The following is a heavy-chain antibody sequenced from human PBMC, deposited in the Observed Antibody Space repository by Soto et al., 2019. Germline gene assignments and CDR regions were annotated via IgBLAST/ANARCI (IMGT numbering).Heavy chain of an antibody. Sequence: SETLSLTCTVSGDSISGGASFWSWIRQPPGKGLEWIANVYYSGSSYYNPSLKSRLTISVDTTKNQFSLQLKSMTAADTAVYYCARDRTSSGYYFDYSLDYWGQGTRVTASS. CDR1: GDSISGGASF. CDR3: ARDRTSSGYYFDYSLDY. CDR2: VYYSGSS. J-gene: IGHJ4*02. V-gene: IGHV4-30-4*01. D-gene: IGHD3-22*01.